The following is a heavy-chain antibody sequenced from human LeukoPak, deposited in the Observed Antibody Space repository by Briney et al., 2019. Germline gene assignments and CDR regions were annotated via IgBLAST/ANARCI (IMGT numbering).Heavy chain of an antibody. CDR1: GFTFSSYA. Sequence: GGSLRLSCAASGFTFSSYAMHWVRQAPGKGLEWVAVISYDGSNKYYADSVKGRFTISRDNSKNTLYLQMNSLRAEDTAVYYCAKHFYGDYYFDYWGQGTLVTVSS. J-gene: IGHJ4*02. D-gene: IGHD4-17*01. CDR3: AKHFYGDYYFDY. V-gene: IGHV3-30-3*02. CDR2: ISYDGSNK.